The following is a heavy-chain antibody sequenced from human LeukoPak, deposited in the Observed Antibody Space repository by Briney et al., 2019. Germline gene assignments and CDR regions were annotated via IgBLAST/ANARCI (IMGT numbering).Heavy chain of an antibody. J-gene: IGHJ1*01. CDR1: GGTFSSCA. V-gene: IGHV1-69*13. Sequence: ASVKVSCKASGGTFSSCAISWVRQAPGQGLEWMGGIIPIFGTANYAQKFQGRVTITADESTSTAYMELSSLRSEDTAVYYCARVGLAVAGTGYFQHWGQGTLVTVSS. CDR2: IIPIFGTA. D-gene: IGHD6-19*01. CDR3: ARVGLAVAGTGYFQH.